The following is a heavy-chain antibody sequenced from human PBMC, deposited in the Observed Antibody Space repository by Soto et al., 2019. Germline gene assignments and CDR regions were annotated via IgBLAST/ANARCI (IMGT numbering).Heavy chain of an antibody. Sequence: SETLSLTCAVYGGSFSGYYWSWIRQPPGKGLEWIGEINHSGSTNYNPSLKSRVTISVDTSKNQFSLKLSSVTAADTAVYYCARVARGSYFPYWGQGTLVTVSS. D-gene: IGHD1-26*01. J-gene: IGHJ4*02. V-gene: IGHV4-34*01. CDR3: ARVARGSYFPY. CDR2: INHSGST. CDR1: GGSFSGYY.